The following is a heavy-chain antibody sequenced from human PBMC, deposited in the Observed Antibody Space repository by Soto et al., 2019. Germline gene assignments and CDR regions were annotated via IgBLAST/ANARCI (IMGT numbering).Heavy chain of an antibody. D-gene: IGHD2-2*01. Sequence: QVQLVESGGGVVQPGRSLRLSCAASGFTFSSYGMHWVRQAPGKGLEWVAVIWYDGSNKYYADSVKGRFTISRDNSKNTLYLQMNSLRAEDTAVYYCARETVLVPAARVATIDYWGQGTLVTVSS. CDR1: GFTFSSYG. J-gene: IGHJ4*02. CDR3: ARETVLVPAARVATIDY. V-gene: IGHV3-33*01. CDR2: IWYDGSNK.